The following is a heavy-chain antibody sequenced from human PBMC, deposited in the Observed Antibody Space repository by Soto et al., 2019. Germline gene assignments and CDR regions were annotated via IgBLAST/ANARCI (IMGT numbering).Heavy chain of an antibody. V-gene: IGHV4-34*01. Sequence: QVQLQQWGAGLLKPSETLSLTCAVYGGSFGNHYWTWIRQSPGKGLEWIGEVHRSGGTSYNPYLKSRVTISIDKSKNEFALNLSSVTAADTDVYYCARGVPGTQGSYYKCHFDDWGQGTLVTVSS. CDR2: VHRSGGT. D-gene: IGHD3-10*01. J-gene: IGHJ4*02. CDR1: GGSFGNHY. CDR3: ARGVPGTQGSYYKCHFDD.